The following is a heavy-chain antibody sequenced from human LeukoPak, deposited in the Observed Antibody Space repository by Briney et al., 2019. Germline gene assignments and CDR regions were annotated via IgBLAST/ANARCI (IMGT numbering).Heavy chain of an antibody. D-gene: IGHD2-2*01. Sequence: SQTLSLTCTVSGGSVTSGTYYWSWIRQRPGKGREWIGYTHYSGSTYNNPSLKSRVTISVDTSKNQRSLKLRSVTAADTAVYYCARDGCSGTGCYGNWFAPWGQGTLVTVSS. J-gene: IGHJ5*02. CDR3: ARDGCSGTGCYGNWFAP. CDR1: GGSVTSGTYY. CDR2: THYSGST. V-gene: IGHV4-31*03.